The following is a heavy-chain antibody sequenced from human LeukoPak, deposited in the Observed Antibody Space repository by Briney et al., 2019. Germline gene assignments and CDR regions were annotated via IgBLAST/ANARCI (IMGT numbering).Heavy chain of an antibody. V-gene: IGHV3-48*01. CDR3: ARGTGDRGSYYVYFQH. CDR1: GFTFSSYS. J-gene: IGHJ1*01. Sequence: GGSLRLSCAASGFTFSSYSMNWVRQAPGKGLEWVSYISSSSSTIYYADSVKGRFTISRDNAKNPLYLQMNSLRAEDTAVYYCARGTGDRGSYYVYFQHWGQGTLVTVSS. CDR2: ISSSSSTI. D-gene: IGHD1-26*01.